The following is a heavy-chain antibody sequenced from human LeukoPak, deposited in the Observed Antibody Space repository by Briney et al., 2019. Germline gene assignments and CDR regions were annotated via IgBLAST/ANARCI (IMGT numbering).Heavy chain of an antibody. CDR3: AKDIQFSNYDILTGFPDY. Sequence: GRSLRLSCAASGFTFDDYAMHWVRQAPGKGLEWVSGISWNSGSIGYADSVKGRFTISRDNAKNSLYLQMNSLRAEDTALYYCAKDIQFSNYDILTGFPDYWGQGTLVTVSS. J-gene: IGHJ4*02. V-gene: IGHV3-9*01. CDR1: GFTFDDYA. CDR2: ISWNSGSI. D-gene: IGHD3-9*01.